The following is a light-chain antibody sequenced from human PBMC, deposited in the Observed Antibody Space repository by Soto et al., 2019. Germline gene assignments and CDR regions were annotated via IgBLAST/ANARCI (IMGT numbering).Light chain of an antibody. CDR3: SSYAGSSNLV. Sequence: QSALTQPASASGSPGQSVAISCTGTSSDVGGYTYVSWYQQHPGKAPKLIISGVTKRPSGVPDRFSGSKSGNTASLTVSGLQAEDEADYYCSSYAGSSNLVFGGGTKLTVL. J-gene: IGLJ3*02. CDR2: GVT. CDR1: SSDVGGYTY. V-gene: IGLV2-8*01.